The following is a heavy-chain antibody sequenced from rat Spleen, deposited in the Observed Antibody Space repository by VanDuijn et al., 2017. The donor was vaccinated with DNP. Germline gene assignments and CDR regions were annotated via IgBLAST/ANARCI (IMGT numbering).Heavy chain of an antibody. CDR2: ISYSGRT. V-gene: IGHV3-1*01. CDR1: DYSITSSY. CDR3: ARWVYYFDY. J-gene: IGHJ2*01. Sequence: EVQLQESGPGLVRPSQSLSLTCSVTDYSITSSYWGWIRQFPGNKMEYIGHISYSGRTTYNPSLKSRISITRDTSKNQFFLQLNSITTEDTATYYCARWVYYFDYWGQGVMVTVSS.